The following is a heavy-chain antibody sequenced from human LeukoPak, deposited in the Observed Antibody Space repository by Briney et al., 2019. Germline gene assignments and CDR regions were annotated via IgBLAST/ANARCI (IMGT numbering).Heavy chain of an antibody. CDR3: ARARHLFSGSYPRYYFDY. D-gene: IGHD1-26*01. CDR2: IYYSGST. CDR1: GGSISSSSYY. V-gene: IGHV4-39*07. J-gene: IGHJ4*02. Sequence: SETLSLTCTVSGGSISSSSYYWGWIRQPPGKGLEWIGSIYYSGSTYYNPSLKSRVTISVDTSKNQFSLKLSSVTAADTAVYYCARARHLFSGSYPRYYFDYWGQGTLVTVSS.